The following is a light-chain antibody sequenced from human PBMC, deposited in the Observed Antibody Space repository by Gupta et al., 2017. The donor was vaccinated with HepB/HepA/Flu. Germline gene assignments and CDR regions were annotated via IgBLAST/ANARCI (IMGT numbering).Light chain of an antibody. V-gene: IGKV3-20*01. J-gene: IGKJ2*01. CDR3: HQYGSSPYT. Sequence: EIVLTQSLGPLSLSPGERATLSCRASQTVANNYLAWYQQKPGQAPRLLIYGAFHRATGIPDRFSGSGSGTDFTLTISRLEPEDSAVYHCHQYGSSPYTFGQGTKLEMK. CDR2: GAF. CDR1: QTVANNY.